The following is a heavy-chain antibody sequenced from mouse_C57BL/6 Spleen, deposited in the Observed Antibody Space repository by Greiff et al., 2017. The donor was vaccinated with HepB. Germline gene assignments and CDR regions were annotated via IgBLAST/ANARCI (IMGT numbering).Heavy chain of an antibody. D-gene: IGHD1-1*01. J-gene: IGHJ3*01. CDR3: TRYGSNYGFAY. Sequence: QVQLQQSGAELVRPGASVTLSCKASGYTFTDYEMHWVKQTPVHGLEWIGAIDPETGGTAYNQKFKGKAILTADKSSSTAYMELRSLTSEDSAVYYCTRYGSNYGFAYWGKGTLVTVSA. V-gene: IGHV1-15*01. CDR1: GYTFTDYE. CDR2: IDPETGGT.